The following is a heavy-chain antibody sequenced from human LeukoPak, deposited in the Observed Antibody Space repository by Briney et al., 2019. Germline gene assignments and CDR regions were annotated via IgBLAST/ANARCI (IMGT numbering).Heavy chain of an antibody. CDR2: ISGRDGST. Sequence: GSLRLSCAASGFTFSSYWMHWVRQAPGKGLEWASAISGRDGSTYYAGSVKGRFTISRDNSKNTLYLQMNSLRGEDTAVYYCAKSGGVRFDPWGQGTLVTVSS. D-gene: IGHD3-16*01. CDR3: AKSGGVRFDP. J-gene: IGHJ5*02. CDR1: GFTFSSYW. V-gene: IGHV3-23*01.